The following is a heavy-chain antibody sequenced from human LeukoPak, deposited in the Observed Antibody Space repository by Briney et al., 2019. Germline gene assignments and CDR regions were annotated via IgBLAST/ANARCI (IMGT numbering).Heavy chain of an antibody. V-gene: IGHV3-21*01. CDR3: ARYEVVRGVTGYYYYGMDV. Sequence: GGSLRLSCAASGFTFSSYSMNWVRQAPGMGLEWVSSISSSSRYIYYADSVKGRFTISRDNAKNSLYLLMNSLRAEDTAVYYCARYEVVRGVTGYYYYGMDVWGQGTTVTVSS. J-gene: IGHJ6*02. D-gene: IGHD3-10*01. CDR2: ISSSSRYI. CDR1: GFTFSSYS.